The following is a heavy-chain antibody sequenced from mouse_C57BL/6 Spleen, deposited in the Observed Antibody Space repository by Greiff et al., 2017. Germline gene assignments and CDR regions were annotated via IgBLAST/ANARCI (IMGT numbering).Heavy chain of an antibody. CDR1: GFSFNTYA. V-gene: IGHV10-1*01. CDR2: IRSKSNNYAT. D-gene: IGHD2-1*01. CDR3: VRGGGNYGWFAY. J-gene: IGHJ3*01. Sequence: EVMLVESGGGLVQPKGSLKLSCAASGFSFNTYAMNWVRQAPGKGLEWVARIRSKSNNYATYYADSVKDRFTISRDDSESMLYLQMNNLKTEDTAMYYWVRGGGNYGWFAYWGQGTLVTVSA.